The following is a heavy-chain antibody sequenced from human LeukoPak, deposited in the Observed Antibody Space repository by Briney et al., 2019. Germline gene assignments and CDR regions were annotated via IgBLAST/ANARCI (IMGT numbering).Heavy chain of an antibody. CDR1: GGSISSYY. J-gene: IGHJ5*02. CDR2: IYYSGST. D-gene: IGHD5-12*01. V-gene: IGHV4-59*08. Sequence: SETPSLTCTVSGGSISSYYWSWIRQPPGKGLEWIGYIYYSGSTNYNPSLKSRVTISVDTSKNQFSLKLSSVTAADTAVYYCARLVGVATSNNWFDPWGQGTLVAVSS. CDR3: ARLVGVATSNNWFDP.